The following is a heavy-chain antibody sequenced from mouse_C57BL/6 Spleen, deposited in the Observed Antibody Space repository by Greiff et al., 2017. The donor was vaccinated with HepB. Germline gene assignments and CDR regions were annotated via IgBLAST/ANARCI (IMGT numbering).Heavy chain of an antibody. CDR2: ISDGGSYT. CDR3: ARDRGDYGNYFDY. J-gene: IGHJ2*01. Sequence: EVNLVESGGGLVKPGGSLKLSCAASGFTFSSYAMSWVRQTPEKRLEWVATISDGGSYTYYPDNVKGRFTISRDNAKNNLYLQMSHLKSEDTAMYYCARDRGDYGNYFDYWGQGTTLTVSS. CDR1: GFTFSSYA. V-gene: IGHV5-4*01. D-gene: IGHD2-1*01.